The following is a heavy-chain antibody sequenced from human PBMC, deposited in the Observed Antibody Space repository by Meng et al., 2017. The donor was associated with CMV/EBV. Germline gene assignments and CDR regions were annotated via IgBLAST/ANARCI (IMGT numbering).Heavy chain of an antibody. CDR1: GGTFSSYT. Sequence: SVTVSCKASGGTFSSYTISWVRQAPGQGLEWMGRIIPILGIANYAQKFQGRVTITADKSTSTAYMELSSLRSEDTDVYYCASGGSYPRVGWYFDLWGPGTLVTVSS. CDR3: ASGGSYPRVGWYFDL. V-gene: IGHV1-69*02. J-gene: IGHJ2*01. D-gene: IGHD1-26*01. CDR2: IIPILGIA.